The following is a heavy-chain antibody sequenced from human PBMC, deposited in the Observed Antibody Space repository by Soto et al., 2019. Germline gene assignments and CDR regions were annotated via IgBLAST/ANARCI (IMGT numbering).Heavy chain of an antibody. CDR1: GGSISIGVYY. J-gene: IGHJ4*02. Sequence: QVQLQESGPGLVKPSQTLSLTCTVSGGSISIGVYYWNWIRQHPGKGLEWIGYTYHTGSTYYNPSLESRVTISVDPSKNQFSLKLSSVTAADTPVYYCARIGNPDASLYFDYWGKGALVTVSS. V-gene: IGHV4-31*03. CDR2: TYHTGST. CDR3: ARIGNPDASLYFDY.